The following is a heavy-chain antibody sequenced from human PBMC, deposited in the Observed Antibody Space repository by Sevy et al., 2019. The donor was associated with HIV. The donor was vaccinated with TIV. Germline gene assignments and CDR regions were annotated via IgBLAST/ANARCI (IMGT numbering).Heavy chain of an antibody. Sequence: SGPTLVKPTQTLTLTCTCSGFSLSTSGMSVTWIRQPPGKALEWLALLAWDDVKYFSTSLKTRLTISKDTSKNHVVLTMTNMDPADTATYYCARVGRGSGSYPYYYYAMDVWGQGTTVTVSS. V-gene: IGHV2-70*01. D-gene: IGHD3-10*01. CDR2: LAWDDVK. J-gene: IGHJ6*02. CDR1: GFSLSTSGMS. CDR3: ARVGRGSGSYPYYYYAMDV.